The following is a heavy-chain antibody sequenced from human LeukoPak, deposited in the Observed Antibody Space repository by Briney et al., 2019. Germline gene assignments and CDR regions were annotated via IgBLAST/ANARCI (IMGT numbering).Heavy chain of an antibody. D-gene: IGHD2-8*01. J-gene: IGHJ4*02. V-gene: IGHV1-46*01. CDR3: ARAFCTNGVCFIFDS. CDR1: GYTFTNYY. CDR2: IHPSSGNT. Sequence: ASVKVSCKASGYTFTNYYIHWVRQAPGQGLEWMGIIHPSSGNTEPHAQKFQGRVTLTRDTSTSTVYMELSSLRPEDTAIHYCARAFCTNGVCFIFDSWGQGTLVTVSS.